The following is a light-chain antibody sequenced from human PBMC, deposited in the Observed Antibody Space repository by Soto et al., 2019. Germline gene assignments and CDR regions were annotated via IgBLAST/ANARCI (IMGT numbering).Light chain of an antibody. J-gene: IGKJ4*01. CDR1: QSVSSY. CDR3: QQRSNWPPLT. CDR2: DAS. V-gene: IGKV3-11*01. Sequence: EIVLTQSPATLSLSPGERATLSCRASQSVSSYLAWYQQKPGQAPRLLIYDASNRATGIPARFSGSGSGTDFTLTISSLEPKDLAVYYCQQRSNWPPLTFGGGTKVEIK.